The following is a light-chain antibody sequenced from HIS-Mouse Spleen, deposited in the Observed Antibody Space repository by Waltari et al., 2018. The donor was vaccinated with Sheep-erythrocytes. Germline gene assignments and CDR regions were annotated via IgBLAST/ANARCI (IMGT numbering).Light chain of an antibody. CDR3: CSDAGSYNHV. J-gene: IGLJ1*01. CDR1: SSDVVGYNY. CDR2: DVS. Sequence: QSALTQPRSVSGSPGQSVTISCTGTSSDVVGYNYVSWYQQHPGKAPQRLISDVSKRPSGVPDRLAGSKACHTAYLTISGLQASDEADYYCCSDAGSYNHVFATGTKVTVL. V-gene: IGLV2-11*01.